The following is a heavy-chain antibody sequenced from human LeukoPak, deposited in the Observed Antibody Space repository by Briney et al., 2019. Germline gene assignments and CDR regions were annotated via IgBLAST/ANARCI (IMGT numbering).Heavy chain of an antibody. Sequence: GASVKVSCKASGGTFSNYAVSWVRQAPGQGLEWMGIINPSGGSTSYAQKFQGRVTMTRDMSTSTVYMELSSLRSEDTAVYYCARSQGPPRDDRADFDYWGQGTLVTVSS. D-gene: IGHD3-22*01. CDR2: INPSGGST. V-gene: IGHV1-46*01. CDR3: ARSQGPPRDDRADFDY. CDR1: GGTFSNYA. J-gene: IGHJ4*02.